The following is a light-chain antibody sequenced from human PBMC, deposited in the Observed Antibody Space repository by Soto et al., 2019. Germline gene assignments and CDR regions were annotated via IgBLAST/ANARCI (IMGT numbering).Light chain of an antibody. CDR1: QDISNY. Sequence: DIQMTQSPSSLSASVGDRVTITCQASQDISNYLNWYQQKPGKAPKILIYDVSVLEAGVPSRFSGGGSGTHFPLSISSLQAEDAATYCCQQFDNLPLTFAGGTKVEIK. CDR2: DVS. CDR3: QQFDNLPLT. V-gene: IGKV1-33*01. J-gene: IGKJ4*01.